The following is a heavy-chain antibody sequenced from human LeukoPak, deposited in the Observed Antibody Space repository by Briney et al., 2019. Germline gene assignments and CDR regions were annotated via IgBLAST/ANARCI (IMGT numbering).Heavy chain of an antibody. CDR2: IIPILGIA. CDR1: GGTFRSYT. CDR3: ARDLMVATRHNWFDP. D-gene: IGHD5-12*01. J-gene: IGHJ5*02. Sequence: SVKVSCKASGGTFRSYTISWVRQAPGQGLEWMGRIIPILGIANYAQKFQGRVTITADKSTSTAYMELSSLRSEDTAVYYCARDLMVATRHNWFDPWGQGTLVTVSS. V-gene: IGHV1-69*04.